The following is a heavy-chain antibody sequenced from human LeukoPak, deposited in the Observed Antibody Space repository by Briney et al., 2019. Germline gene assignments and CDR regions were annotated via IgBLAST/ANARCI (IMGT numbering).Heavy chain of an antibody. D-gene: IGHD6-13*01. CDR1: GGSISRYY. J-gene: IGHJ4*02. Sequence: SETLSLTCTVSGGSISRYYWSWIRQPAGEGREWIGRIYSTGSTNYNPSLKSRVTMSVDTSKNQFSLRLRPVSAADTAVYYCARQIASAGTAGFDFWGQGALVTVSS. CDR3: ARQIASAGTAGFDF. CDR2: IYSTGST. V-gene: IGHV4-4*07.